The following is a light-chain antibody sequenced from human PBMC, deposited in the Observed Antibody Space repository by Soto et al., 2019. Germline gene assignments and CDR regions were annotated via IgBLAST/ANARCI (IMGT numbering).Light chain of an antibody. CDR3: NQYVNDPPS. V-gene: IGKV3D-15*01. CDR2: DAS. Sequence: VAHGGRPTISNKTRESVRRNLAWYQQKPGQAPRLLIYDASNRATGIPARFSGSGSGTELNMTTNRMEPQDLAAYCCNQYVNDPPSLGQGTKVDIK. CDR1: ESVRRN. J-gene: IGKJ1*01.